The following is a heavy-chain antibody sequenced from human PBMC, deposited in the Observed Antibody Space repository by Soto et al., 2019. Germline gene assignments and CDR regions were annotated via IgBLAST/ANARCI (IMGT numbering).Heavy chain of an antibody. Sequence: SVKVSCKAFGGSFSDYAISWVRQAPGQGLEWMGGIIPIFGTPNYAQKFQDRVTFTAHESTNTAYMELSRLTPEDTAVYYCARDRAPRGWSYLDLWGQGTQVTVSS. D-gene: IGHD2-15*01. J-gene: IGHJ4*02. V-gene: IGHV1-69*13. CDR2: IIPIFGTP. CDR1: GGSFSDYA. CDR3: ARDRAPRGWSYLDL.